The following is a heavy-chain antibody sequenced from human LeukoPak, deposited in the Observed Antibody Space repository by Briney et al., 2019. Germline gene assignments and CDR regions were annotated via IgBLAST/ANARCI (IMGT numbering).Heavy chain of an antibody. CDR1: GGSISSGGYY. V-gene: IGHV4-30-2*01. CDR3: ARVTTVTTFDY. CDR2: IYHSGST. J-gene: IGHJ4*02. D-gene: IGHD4-17*01. Sequence: SETLSLTCTVSGGSISSGGYYWSWIRQPPGKGLEWIGYIYHSGSTYYNPSLKSRVTISVDRSKNQFSLKLSSVTAADTAVYYCARVTTVTTFDYWGQGTLVTVSS.